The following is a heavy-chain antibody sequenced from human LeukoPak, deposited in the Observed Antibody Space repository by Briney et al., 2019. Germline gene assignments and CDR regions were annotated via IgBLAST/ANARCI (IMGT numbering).Heavy chain of an antibody. J-gene: IGHJ1*01. CDR1: GFTFSSYW. Sequence: GGSLRLSCAASGFTFSSYWMHWVRQAPGKGLVWVSRIKSDGKTNYANSVKGRFTTSRDNAKNTVSLQMNSLRAEGTGVYYCARAPSEIGGYYPEYFRHWGQGTLVTVSS. CDR3: ARAPSEIGGYYPEYFRH. D-gene: IGHD3-22*01. CDR2: IKSDGKT. V-gene: IGHV3-74*01.